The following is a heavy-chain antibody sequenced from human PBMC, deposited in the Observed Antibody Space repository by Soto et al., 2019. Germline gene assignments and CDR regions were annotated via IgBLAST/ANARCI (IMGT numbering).Heavy chain of an antibody. V-gene: IGHV3-30-3*01. D-gene: IGHD3-9*01. Sequence: GGSLRLSCAASGFTFSSYAMHWVRQAPGKGLEWVAVISYDGSNKYYADSVKGRFTISRDNSKNTLYLQMNSPRAEDTAVYYCARDREYFDWLYRPPKVFDIWGQGTMVPVSS. J-gene: IGHJ3*02. CDR2: ISYDGSNK. CDR1: GFTFSSYA. CDR3: ARDREYFDWLYRPPKVFDI.